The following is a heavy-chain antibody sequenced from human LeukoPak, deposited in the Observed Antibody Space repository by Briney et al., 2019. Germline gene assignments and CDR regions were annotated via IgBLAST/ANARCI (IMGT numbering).Heavy chain of an antibody. CDR2: IVGSST. CDR1: GFTVRDYH. D-gene: IGHD6-19*01. V-gene: IGHV3-23*01. J-gene: IGHJ4*02. Sequence: GGSLRLSCPPSGFTVRDYHMSWIRQAPGKGLELVSAIVGSSTHHADSVKGRFTISRDNLKNTLNLQMNSLRAEDSAIYYCTRDEPGSSWFNWGQGTLVTVSS. CDR3: TRDEPGSSWFN.